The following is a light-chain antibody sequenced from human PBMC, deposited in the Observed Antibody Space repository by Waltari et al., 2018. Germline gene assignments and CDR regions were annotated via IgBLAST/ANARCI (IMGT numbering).Light chain of an antibody. J-gene: IGKJ1*01. CDR2: GAS. CDR1: QSVGRT. Sequence: EIVLTQSPGTLSLSQGESATLSCRASQSVGRTLAWYQQKPGQAPRLLMYGASSRATGTPDRFSGSGSGTDFSLTISRLEPEDFAVYYCQHYVRLPATFGQGTKVEIK. CDR3: QHYVRLPAT. V-gene: IGKV3-20*01.